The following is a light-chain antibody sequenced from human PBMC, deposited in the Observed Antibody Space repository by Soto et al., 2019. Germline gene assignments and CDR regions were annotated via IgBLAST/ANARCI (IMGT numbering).Light chain of an antibody. V-gene: IGKV1-5*03. Sequence: DIQMTQSPSTLSASVGDRVTISCRASQSIITWLAWYQQKPGKAPKLLIYKASSLEGGVPSRFGGSGSGTLFNITISSLHPDDFATYYCQQYNTYPLTFGGGTTVDIK. CDR2: KAS. J-gene: IGKJ4*01. CDR3: QQYNTYPLT. CDR1: QSIITW.